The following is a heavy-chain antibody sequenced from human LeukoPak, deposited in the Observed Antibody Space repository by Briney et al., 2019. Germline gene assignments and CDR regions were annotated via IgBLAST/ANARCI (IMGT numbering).Heavy chain of an antibody. D-gene: IGHD1-26*01. CDR2: IYSGGST. V-gene: IGHV3-66*01. J-gene: IGHJ4*02. CDR3: ARDAGYSGSSPGFDY. CDR1: GFTFSSYA. Sequence: GGSLRLSCAASGFTFSSYAMSWVRQAPGKGLEWVSVIYSGGSTYYADSVKGRFTISRDNSKNTLYLQMNSLRAEDTAVYYCARDAGYSGSSPGFDYWGQGTLVTVSS.